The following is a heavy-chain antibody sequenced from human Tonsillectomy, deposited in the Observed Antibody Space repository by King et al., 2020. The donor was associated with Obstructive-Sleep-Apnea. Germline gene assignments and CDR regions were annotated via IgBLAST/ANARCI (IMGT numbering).Heavy chain of an antibody. V-gene: IGHV3-7*01. CDR2: IKQDGSEK. CDR1: GFTFSSYW. Sequence: VQLVESGGGLVQPGGSLRLSCAASGFTFSSYWMSWVRQAPGKGLEWVANIKQDGSEKYYVDSVKGRFTISRDNAKNSLYLQMNSLRAEDTAVYYCARDESQPGYCSSTSCYGGDYFDYWGQGTLVTVSS. J-gene: IGHJ4*02. CDR3: ARDESQPGYCSSTSCYGGDYFDY. D-gene: IGHD2-2*01.